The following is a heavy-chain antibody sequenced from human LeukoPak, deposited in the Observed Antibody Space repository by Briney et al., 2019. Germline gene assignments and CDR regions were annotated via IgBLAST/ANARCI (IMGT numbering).Heavy chain of an antibody. CDR3: AREVAAPGTGLDY. CDR1: GYTFTGYY. Sequence: ASVKVSCKASGYTFTGYYMHWVRQAPGQGLEWMGWINPNSGGTNYAQKFQGRVTMTRDTSISTAYMELSRLRSDDTAVYYCAREVAAPGTGLDYWGQGTLVTVSS. CDR2: INPNSGGT. J-gene: IGHJ4*02. V-gene: IGHV1-2*02. D-gene: IGHD6-13*01.